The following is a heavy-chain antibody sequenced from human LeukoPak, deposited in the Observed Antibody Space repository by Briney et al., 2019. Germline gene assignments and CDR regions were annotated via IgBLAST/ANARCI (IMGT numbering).Heavy chain of an antibody. J-gene: IGHJ1*01. CDR2: ISGRGGST. CDR1: GYTINNYG. D-gene: IGHD2-15*01. Sequence: GGSLRLSCEASGYTINNYGMNWVRQAPGKGLEWVSGISGRGGSTYYANSVKGRFSISRDNSKNTLYLQMNSLRAEDTAVYYCAKGSVVVAPAEYFQHWGQGTLVTVSS. CDR3: AKGSVVVAPAEYFQH. V-gene: IGHV3-23*01.